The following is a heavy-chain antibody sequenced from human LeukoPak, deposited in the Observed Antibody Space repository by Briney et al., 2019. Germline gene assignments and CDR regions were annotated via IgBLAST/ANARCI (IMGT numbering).Heavy chain of an antibody. CDR2: VSYDGSIK. CDR1: GFTFSSYA. D-gene: IGHD3-3*01. V-gene: IGHV3-30*04. J-gene: IGHJ4*02. Sequence: PGGSLRLSCAASGFTFSSYAMHWVRQAPGKGLEWVAVVSYDGSIKYYADSVKGRFTISRDNSKNTLYLQMNSLRPEDTAVYYCAGHFGAWHYFDYWGQGTLVTVSS. CDR3: AGHFGAWHYFDY.